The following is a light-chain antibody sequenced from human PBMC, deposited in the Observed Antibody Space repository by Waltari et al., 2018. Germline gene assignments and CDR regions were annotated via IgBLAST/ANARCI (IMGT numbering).Light chain of an antibody. CDR3: QVWDDSSDQGV. CDR2: DNS. CDR1: KIGRKR. V-gene: IGLV3-21*02. J-gene: IGLJ2*01. Sequence: SYVVTQPPSVSVAPGQTARITCGGYKIGRKRGPWYQQRPGQAPVLVVYDNSDRPSGISERLSGSNFANTATLSINRVEAGDEADYYCQVWDDSSDQGVFGGGTKLTVL.